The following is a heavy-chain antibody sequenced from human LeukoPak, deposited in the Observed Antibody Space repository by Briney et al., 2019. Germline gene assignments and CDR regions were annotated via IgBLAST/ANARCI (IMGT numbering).Heavy chain of an antibody. V-gene: IGHV1-18*01. Sequence: ASVKVSCKASGYTFTSYGISWVRQAPGQGLEWMGWVSGNNGNTNYAQKLQGRVTMTTDTSTNTAYMELRSLRSDDTAVYYCARDSYHSGTNWYDVFDVWGQGTMVTVSS. D-gene: IGHD1-1*01. J-gene: IGHJ3*01. CDR1: GYTFTSYG. CDR3: ARDSYHSGTNWYDVFDV. CDR2: VSGNNGNT.